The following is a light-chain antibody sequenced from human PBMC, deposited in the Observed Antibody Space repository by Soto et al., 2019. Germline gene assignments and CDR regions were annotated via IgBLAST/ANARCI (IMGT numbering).Light chain of an antibody. J-gene: IGLJ1*01. V-gene: IGLV2-14*03. CDR3: SSFTSSSTFV. CDR2: DVS. Sequence: QSVLAQPASVSGSRGQSITISCTGTSSVVGRYNYVSWFQQHPGKVPKLIIYDVSNWPSGVSDRFSGSKSGNTASLTISGLQPEDEADYYCSSFTSSSTFVFGTGTNVTVL. CDR1: SSVVGRYNY.